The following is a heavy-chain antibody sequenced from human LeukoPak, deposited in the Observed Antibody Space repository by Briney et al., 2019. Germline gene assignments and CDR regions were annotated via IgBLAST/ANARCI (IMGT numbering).Heavy chain of an antibody. CDR2: INSDGSST. Sequence: GGSLRLSCAASGFTFSSYWMHWVRQAPGKGLVWVSRINSDGSSTSYADSVKGRFTISRDNAKTTLYLQMNSLGAEDTAVYYCARVRAGYCTSTSCYTGMDVWGQGTTVTVSS. D-gene: IGHD2-2*01. V-gene: IGHV3-74*01. CDR1: GFTFSSYW. J-gene: IGHJ6*02. CDR3: ARVRAGYCTSTSCYTGMDV.